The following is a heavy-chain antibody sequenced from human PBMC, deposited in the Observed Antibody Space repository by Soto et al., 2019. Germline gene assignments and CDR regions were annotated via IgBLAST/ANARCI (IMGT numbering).Heavy chain of an antibody. J-gene: IGHJ4*02. D-gene: IGHD3-22*01. CDR3: ARDGEFANYYDSSGYYGLIDY. CDR1: GYTFTGYY. CDR2: INPNSGGT. V-gene: IGHV1-2*02. Sequence: QVQLVQSGAEVKKPGASVKVSCKASGYTFTGYYMHWVRQAPGQGLEWMGWINPNSGGTNYAQKFQGRVTMTRDTSISTAYRELSRLRSDDTAVYYCARDGEFANYYDSSGYYGLIDYWGQGTLVTVSS.